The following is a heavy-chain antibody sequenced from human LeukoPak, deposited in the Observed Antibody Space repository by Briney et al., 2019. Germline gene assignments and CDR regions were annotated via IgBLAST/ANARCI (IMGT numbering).Heavy chain of an antibody. CDR3: ARSPKGATTGCFDP. CDR1: GYTFTSYA. J-gene: IGHJ5*02. D-gene: IGHD1-26*01. CDR2: INAGNGNT. V-gene: IGHV1-3*01. Sequence: ASVKVSCKASGYTFTSYAMHWVRQAPGQRLEWMGWINAGNGNTKYSQKFQGRVTITRDTSASTAYMELSSLRSEDTAVYYCARSPKGATTGCFDPWGQGPLVTVSS.